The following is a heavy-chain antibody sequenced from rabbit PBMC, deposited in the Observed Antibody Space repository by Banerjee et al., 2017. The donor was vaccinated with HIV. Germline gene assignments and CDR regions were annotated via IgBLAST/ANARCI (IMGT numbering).Heavy chain of an antibody. CDR3: ARAYNYDDNGDWDGFDP. CDR2: IYAGDGRT. Sequence: QEQLVESGGGLVQPGGSPKLSCKASGFDFSSYGVSWVRQAPGKALEWIGFIYAGDGRTYYASWVNGRFTISRDNAQNTVFLQMTSLTAADTATYFCARAYNYDDNGDWDGFDPWGPGTLVTVS. J-gene: IGHJ2*01. CDR1: GFDFSSYG. V-gene: IGHV1S47*01. D-gene: IGHD2-1*01.